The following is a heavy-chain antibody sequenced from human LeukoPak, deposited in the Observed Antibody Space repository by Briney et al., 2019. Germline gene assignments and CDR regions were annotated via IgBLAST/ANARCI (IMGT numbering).Heavy chain of an antibody. CDR2: IRGIGDAT. Sequence: GGSLRLSCVASGFTSTSYGMSWVRQARGKRLELVSGIRGIGDATYYADSVKGRFTISRDNSKNTLYLQMNSLRAEETAVYYCAKLRGLSSSSENNWFDPWGQGTLVTVSS. CDR1: GFTSTSYG. J-gene: IGHJ5*02. V-gene: IGHV3-23*01. D-gene: IGHD6-6*01. CDR3: AKLRGLSSSSENNWFDP.